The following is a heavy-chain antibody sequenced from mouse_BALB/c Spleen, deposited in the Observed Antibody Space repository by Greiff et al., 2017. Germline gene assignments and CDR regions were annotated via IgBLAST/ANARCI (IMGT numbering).Heavy chain of an antibody. V-gene: IGHV1-54*01. CDR2: INPGSGGT. CDR1: GYAFTNYL. CDR3: ARSDVRCAMDY. Sequence: QVQLKQSGAELVRPGTSVKVSCKASGYAFTNYLIEWVKQRPGQGLEWIGVINPGSGGTNYNEKFKGKATLTADKSSSTAYMQLSSLTSDDSAVYFCARSDVRCAMDYWGQGTSVTVSS. J-gene: IGHJ4*01.